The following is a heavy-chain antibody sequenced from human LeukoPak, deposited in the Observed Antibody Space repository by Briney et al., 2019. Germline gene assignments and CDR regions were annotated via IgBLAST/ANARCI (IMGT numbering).Heavy chain of an antibody. CDR2: VIAYNGKT. Sequence: ASVKVSCKASGYTFINYGISWVRQAPGHGLEWVGWVIAYNGKTDYGQKVQGRGTMTTDTSTKTVYMELRTLRADDTAGYYCARGGSCAHRPCLNGYDIWGQGTMVTVSS. CDR3: ARGGSCAHRPCLNGYDI. J-gene: IGHJ3*02. CDR1: GYTFINYG. V-gene: IGHV1-18*01. D-gene: IGHD2-15*01.